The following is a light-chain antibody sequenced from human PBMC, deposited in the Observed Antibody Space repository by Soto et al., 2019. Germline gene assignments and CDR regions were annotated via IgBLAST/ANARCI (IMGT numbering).Light chain of an antibody. CDR1: QSISSW. CDR3: QQYNSYSGT. CDR2: KAS. V-gene: IGKV1-5*03. Sequence: DIQMTQSPSTLSASVGDRVTITCRASQSISSWLAWYQQKPGTAPKLLIYKASSLESGVPSRLSGSASGTEFTLTISSLQPDDFATYYCQQYNSYSGTFGQGTKLEIK. J-gene: IGKJ2*01.